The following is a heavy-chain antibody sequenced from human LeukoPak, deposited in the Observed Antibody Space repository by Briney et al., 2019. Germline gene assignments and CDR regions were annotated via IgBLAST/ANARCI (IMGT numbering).Heavy chain of an antibody. CDR3: ARMLSSDWLDAFDL. CDR2: FYAGGHT. V-gene: IGHV3-53*01. Sequence: PGGSLRLSCAASGFTVSAYSMSWVRQAPGKGLEGVSVFYAGGHTYYPDSVKGRFTVSRDTSKNTVYLQMNSLSPEESAVYYCARMLSSDWLDAFDLWGQGTMVTVSS. J-gene: IGHJ3*01. CDR1: GFTVSAYS. D-gene: IGHD6-19*01.